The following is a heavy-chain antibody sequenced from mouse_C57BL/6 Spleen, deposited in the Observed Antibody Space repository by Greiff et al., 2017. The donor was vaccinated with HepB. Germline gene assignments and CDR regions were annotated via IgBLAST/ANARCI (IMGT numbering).Heavy chain of an antibody. CDR3: ALYDYDGGDAMDY. D-gene: IGHD2-4*01. Sequence: QVQLQQSGAELVKPGASVKLSCKASGYTFTSYWMHWVKQRPGQGLEWIGMIHPNSGSTNYNEKFKSKATLTVDKSSSTAYMQLSSLTSEDSAVYYCALYDYDGGDAMDYWGQGTSVTVSS. CDR1: GYTFTSYW. V-gene: IGHV1-64*01. CDR2: IHPNSGST. J-gene: IGHJ4*01.